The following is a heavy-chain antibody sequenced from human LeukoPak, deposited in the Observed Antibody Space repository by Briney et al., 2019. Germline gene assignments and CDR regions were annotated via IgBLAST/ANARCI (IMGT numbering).Heavy chain of an antibody. Sequence: GGSLRLSCAASGFTFSSYAMSWVRLTPGKGLECVSVISGSGSDTYHADSVKGRFTISRDNSKNTLYLQMNSLRAEDTAIYYCAKGGIVGVPFDYWGQGTLVTVSS. J-gene: IGHJ4*02. D-gene: IGHD1-26*01. V-gene: IGHV3-23*01. CDR3: AKGGIVGVPFDY. CDR2: ISGSGSDT. CDR1: GFTFSSYA.